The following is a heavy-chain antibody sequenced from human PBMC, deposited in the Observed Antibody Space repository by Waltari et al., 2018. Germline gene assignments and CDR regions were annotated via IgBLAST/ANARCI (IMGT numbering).Heavy chain of an antibody. Sequence: QLQLQESGPGLVKPSETLSLTCTVSGGSISSSSYYWGWIRQPPGKGLEWIGSIYYSGSTYYNPSLKSRVTIAVDTSKIQFALKLSSVTAADTAVYYCARHPAMTIMLWYFDLWGRGTLVTVSS. CDR1: GGSISSSSYY. V-gene: IGHV4-39*01. CDR3: ARHPAMTIMLWYFDL. D-gene: IGHD2-8*01. CDR2: IYYSGST. J-gene: IGHJ2*01.